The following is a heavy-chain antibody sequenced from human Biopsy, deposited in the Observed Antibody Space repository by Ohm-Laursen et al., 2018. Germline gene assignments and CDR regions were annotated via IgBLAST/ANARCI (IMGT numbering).Heavy chain of an antibody. Sequence: SVKVSCKASGYTFTSYDISWVRQAPGQGLEWMGWIDPKSGGTNYAQKFQGRVTMTRDTSISTTYMELRRLTPDDTAVFYCARELGDFWGGRQFDFWGQGTLVTVSS. J-gene: IGHJ5*01. CDR2: IDPKSGGT. D-gene: IGHD3-3*01. CDR1: GYTFTSYD. CDR3: ARELGDFWGGRQFDF. V-gene: IGHV1-2*02.